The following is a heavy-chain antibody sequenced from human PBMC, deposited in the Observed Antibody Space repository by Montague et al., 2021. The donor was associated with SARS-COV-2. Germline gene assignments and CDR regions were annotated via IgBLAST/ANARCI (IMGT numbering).Heavy chain of an antibody. CDR1: GFRFGTYW. CDR3: ARAGYSSGYDY. Sequence: SLRLSCAAFGFRFGTYWMTWVRQAPGKGLEWVANIQHDGGATYYVDSVKGRFTISRDNAKNSLYLQMNSLTAGDTAVYYCARAGYSSGYDYWGQGTLVTVSS. CDR2: IQHDGGAT. J-gene: IGHJ4*02. D-gene: IGHD6-19*01. V-gene: IGHV3-7*03.